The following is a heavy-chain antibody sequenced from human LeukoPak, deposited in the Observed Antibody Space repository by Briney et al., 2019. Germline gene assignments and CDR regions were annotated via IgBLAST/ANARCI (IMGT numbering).Heavy chain of an antibody. Sequence: GGSLRLSCAASGFTFSSYSMNWVRQAPGKGLEWVSSISTSSTYIYYADSVKGRFTISRDNAKNSLYLQMNSLRAEDTAVYYCAKSPYYYDSSARAYFDYWGQGTLVTVSS. CDR3: AKSPYYYDSSARAYFDY. CDR1: GFTFSSYS. V-gene: IGHV3-21*01. J-gene: IGHJ4*02. D-gene: IGHD3-22*01. CDR2: ISTSSTYI.